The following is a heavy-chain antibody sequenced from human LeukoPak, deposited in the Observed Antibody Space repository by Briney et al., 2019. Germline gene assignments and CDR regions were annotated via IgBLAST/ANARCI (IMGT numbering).Heavy chain of an antibody. Sequence: SETLSLTCTVSGVSISSGGYYWTWIRQRPGEALEWIGYIYHSGNMYYNPSLMSRIVLSVDTSKSQFSLKVTSVTAADTALYYCARVRKLPLEWDLIDFWGQGTLVTVSS. CDR1: GVSISSGGYY. V-gene: IGHV4-31*03. J-gene: IGHJ4*02. CDR2: IYHSGNM. D-gene: IGHD1-1*01. CDR3: ARVRKLPLEWDLIDF.